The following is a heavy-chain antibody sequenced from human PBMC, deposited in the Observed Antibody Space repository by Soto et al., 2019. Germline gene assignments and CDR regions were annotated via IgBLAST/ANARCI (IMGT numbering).Heavy chain of an antibody. CDR3: ARGMDTDHFDY. CDR2: IYSGGST. D-gene: IGHD2-8*01. CDR1: GFTVSSNY. V-gene: IGHV3-53*01. J-gene: IGHJ4*02. Sequence: GGSLRLSCAASGFTVSSNYMSWVRQAPGKGLEWVSVIYSGGSTYYADSVKGRFTISRDNSKNTLYLQMNSLRAEDTAVYYCARGMDTDHFDYWGQGTLVTVSS.